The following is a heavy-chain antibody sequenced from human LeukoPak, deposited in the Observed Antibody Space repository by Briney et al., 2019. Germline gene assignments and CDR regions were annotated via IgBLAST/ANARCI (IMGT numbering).Heavy chain of an antibody. CDR3: TRDYMSITMVRGVRGAFDI. CDR2: IRSKAYGGTT. Sequence: AGGSLILSSTASGFTFGDYAMSWFRQAPGKGLEWVGFIRSKAYGGTTEYAASVKGRFTISRDDSKSIAYLQMNSLKTEDTAVYYCTRDYMSITMVRGVRGAFDIWGQGTMVTVSS. J-gene: IGHJ3*02. CDR1: GFTFGDYA. D-gene: IGHD3-10*01. V-gene: IGHV3-49*03.